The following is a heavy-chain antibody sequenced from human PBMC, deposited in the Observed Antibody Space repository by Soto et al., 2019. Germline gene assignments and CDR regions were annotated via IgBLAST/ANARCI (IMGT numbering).Heavy chain of an antibody. J-gene: IGHJ4*02. Sequence: PSETLSLTCTVSGGSIRNYYCNWIRQPPGKGLEWIGYSYYSGSTDYNPSLKSRVTVSVDTSKNQFSLNLSSVTAADTAVYYCATSYSSGSYPDYWGQETLVTVAS. V-gene: IGHV4-59*01. CDR3: ATSYSSGSYPDY. CDR1: GGSIRNYY. CDR2: SYYSGST. D-gene: IGHD3-10*01.